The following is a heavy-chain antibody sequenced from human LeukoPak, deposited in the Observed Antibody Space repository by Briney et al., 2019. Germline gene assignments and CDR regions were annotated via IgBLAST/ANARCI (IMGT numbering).Heavy chain of an antibody. CDR2: IWYDGSNK. Sequence: GGSLRLSCAASGFTFSSYWMSWVRQAPGKGLEWVAVIWYDGSNKYYADSVKGRFTISRDNSKNTLYLQMNSLRAEDTAVYYCARSYYDFYYFDYWGQGTLVTVSS. CDR1: GFTFSSYW. CDR3: ARSYYDFYYFDY. D-gene: IGHD3-3*01. J-gene: IGHJ4*02. V-gene: IGHV3-33*08.